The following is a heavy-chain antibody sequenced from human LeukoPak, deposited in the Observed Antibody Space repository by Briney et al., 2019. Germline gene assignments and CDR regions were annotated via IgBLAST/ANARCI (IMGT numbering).Heavy chain of an antibody. CDR1: GGTFSSYA. CDR3: ARGYYDFWSGYPPASGRFDP. Sequence: SVKDSCKASGGTFSSYAVSWVRLAPGQGLEWMGGIIPIFGTANYAQKFQGRVTITADESTSTAYMELSSLRSEDTAVYYCARGYYDFWSGYPPASGRFDPWGQGTLVAVSS. V-gene: IGHV1-69*13. CDR2: IIPIFGTA. J-gene: IGHJ5*02. D-gene: IGHD3-3*01.